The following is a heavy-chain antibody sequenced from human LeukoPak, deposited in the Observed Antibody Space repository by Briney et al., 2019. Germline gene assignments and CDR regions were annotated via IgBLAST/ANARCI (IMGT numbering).Heavy chain of an antibody. CDR3: ARGTSGGNPYFDY. CDR1: DYSISSGYY. CDR2: VYHSGST. D-gene: IGHD2-15*01. Sequence: SETLSLTCTGSDYSISSGYYWGWIRQPPGKGLEWIGSVYHSGSTYYNPSLKSRVAMSVDTSKNQFSLYLTSVTAADTAVYYCARGTSGGNPYFDYWGQGTLVTVSS. J-gene: IGHJ4*02. V-gene: IGHV4-38-2*02.